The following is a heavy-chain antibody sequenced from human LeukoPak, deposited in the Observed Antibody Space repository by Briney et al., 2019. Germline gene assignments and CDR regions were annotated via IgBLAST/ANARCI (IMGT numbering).Heavy chain of an antibody. CDR1: GFTFTSYS. J-gene: IGHJ6*02. CDR2: ISGGGGST. V-gene: IGHV3-23*01. Sequence: GSLRLSCAASGFTFTSYSMNWVRQAPGKGLEWVSTISGGGGSTYYADSVKGRFTISRDNSKNTLYLQVNSLRAEDTAVYYCAKFQTSSNIYYYYGMDVWGQGTTVTVSS. CDR3: AKFQTSSNIYYYYGMDV. D-gene: IGHD2-2*01.